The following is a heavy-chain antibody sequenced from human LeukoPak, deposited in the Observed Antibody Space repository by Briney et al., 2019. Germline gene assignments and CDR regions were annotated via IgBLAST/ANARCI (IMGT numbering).Heavy chain of an antibody. CDR3: ARANSSEICSFNY. CDR1: GDSIGTYY. D-gene: IGHD2/OR15-2a*01. CDR2: FYSSGGT. Sequence: SETLSLTCTASGDSIGTYYWSWVRQPAGKGLEWIGRFYSSGGTKYNPSLKSRVSMSVDTSKNQFSLRLTSVTAADTAVYYCARANSSEICSFNYWGQGTLVTVSS. V-gene: IGHV4-4*07. J-gene: IGHJ4*02.